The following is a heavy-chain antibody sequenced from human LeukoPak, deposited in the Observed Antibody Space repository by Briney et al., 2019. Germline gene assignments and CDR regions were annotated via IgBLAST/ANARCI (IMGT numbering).Heavy chain of an antibody. CDR1: GFTFSSYS. V-gene: IGHV3-21*01. CDR2: ISSSSSYI. Sequence: PGGSLRLSCAASGFTFSSYSMNWVRQAPGKGLEWVSSISSSSSYIYYADSVKGRFTISRDNVKNSLYLQMNSLRAEDTAVYYCARIDRYCSSTSCSLPGNAFDIWGQGTMVTVSS. J-gene: IGHJ3*02. D-gene: IGHD2-2*01. CDR3: ARIDRYCSSTSCSLPGNAFDI.